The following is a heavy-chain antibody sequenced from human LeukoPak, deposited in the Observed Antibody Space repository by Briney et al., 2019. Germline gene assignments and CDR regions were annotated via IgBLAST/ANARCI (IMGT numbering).Heavy chain of an antibody. Sequence: GGSLRLSCAASGFTFSGCEMNWVRQAPGKGLEWVSVIYSGDNTYYVDSVKGRFTISRDSSKNTLYLQMNSLRAEDTAVYYCARDYYDILTANRQTKSSYFDYWGQGTLVTVSS. J-gene: IGHJ4*02. CDR3: ARDYYDILTANRQTKSSYFDY. D-gene: IGHD3-9*01. CDR2: IYSGDNT. V-gene: IGHV3-66*01. CDR1: GFTFSGCE.